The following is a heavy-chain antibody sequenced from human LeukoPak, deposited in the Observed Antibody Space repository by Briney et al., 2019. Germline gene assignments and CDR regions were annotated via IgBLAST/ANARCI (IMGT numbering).Heavy chain of an antibody. D-gene: IGHD2-21*01. CDR3: ARDESGDNDAFDT. CDR1: GFTFSSYS. V-gene: IGHV3-21*01. J-gene: IGHJ3*02. Sequence: GGSLRLSCAASGFTFSSYSMNWVRQAPGKGLEWVSSISGSSNYIYYADSVKGRFTISRGNAKNSLYLQMNSLRVGDTAVYYCARDESGDNDAFDTWGQGTMVTVSS. CDR2: ISGSSNYI.